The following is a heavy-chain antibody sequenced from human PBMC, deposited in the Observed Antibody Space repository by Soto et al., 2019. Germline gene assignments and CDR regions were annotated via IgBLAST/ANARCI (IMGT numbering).Heavy chain of an antibody. CDR2: ISSSSSYI. CDR1: GFTFSSYS. V-gene: IGHV3-21*01. J-gene: IGHJ6*03. Sequence: GGSLRLSCAASGFTFSSYSMNWVRQAPGKGLKWVSSISSSSSYIYYADSVKGRFTISRDNAKNSLYLQMNSLRAEDTAVYYCARMSVVVVAATPSPFYMDVWGKGTTVTVSS. CDR3: ARMSVVVVAATPSPFYMDV. D-gene: IGHD2-15*01.